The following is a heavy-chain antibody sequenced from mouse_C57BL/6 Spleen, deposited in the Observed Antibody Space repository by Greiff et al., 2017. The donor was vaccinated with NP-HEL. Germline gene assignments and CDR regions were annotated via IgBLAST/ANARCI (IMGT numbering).Heavy chain of an antibody. V-gene: IGHV3-6*01. Sequence: EVKVEESGPGLVKPSQSLSLTCSVTGYSITSGYYWNWIRQFPGNKLEWMGYISYDGSNNYNPSLKNRISITRDTSKNQFFLKLNSVTTEDTATYYCAIYDYDGGAYWGQGTLVTVSA. CDR1: GYSITSGYY. D-gene: IGHD2-4*01. J-gene: IGHJ3*01. CDR3: AIYDYDGGAY. CDR2: ISYDGSN.